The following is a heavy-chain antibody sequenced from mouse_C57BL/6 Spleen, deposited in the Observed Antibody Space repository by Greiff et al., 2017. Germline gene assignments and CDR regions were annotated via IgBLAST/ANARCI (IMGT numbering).Heavy chain of an antibody. CDR3: TREDGNLYAMDY. D-gene: IGHD2-1*01. Sequence: EVQVVESGEGLVKPGGSLKLSCAASGFTFSSYAMSWVRQTPEKRLEWVAYISSGGDYICYADTVKGRFTISRDNARNTLYLQMSSLKSEDTAMYYCTREDGNLYAMDYWGQGTSVTVSS. V-gene: IGHV5-9-1*02. CDR1: GFTFSSYA. J-gene: IGHJ4*01. CDR2: ISSGGDYI.